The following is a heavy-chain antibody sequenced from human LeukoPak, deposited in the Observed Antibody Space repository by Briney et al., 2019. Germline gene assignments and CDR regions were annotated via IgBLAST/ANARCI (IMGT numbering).Heavy chain of an antibody. CDR1: GYSFTSYW. V-gene: IGHV5-51*01. CDR2: IYPGDSDT. J-gene: IGHJ3*02. D-gene: IGHD3-10*01. Sequence: KTGESLKISCKGSGYSFTSYWIGWVRQMPGKGLEWMGIIYPGDSDTRYSPSFQGQVTISADKSISTAYLQWSSLKASDTATYYCARAAVYYGSGRYDAFDIWGQGTMVTVSS. CDR3: ARAAVYYGSGRYDAFDI.